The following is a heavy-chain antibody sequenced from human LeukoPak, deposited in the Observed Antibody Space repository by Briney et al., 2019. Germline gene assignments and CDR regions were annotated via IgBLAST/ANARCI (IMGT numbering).Heavy chain of an antibody. Sequence: GGSLRLSCAASGFTFSTYWMTWVRQAPGKGLEWVSHIKEDGSMTRSIDSVKGRLTISRDNAKSSLYLQMNSLRDEDTAVYYCVRDIGWFRFDHWGQGTLVTVSS. J-gene: IGHJ4*02. CDR2: IKEDGSMT. D-gene: IGHD6-19*01. V-gene: IGHV3-7*03. CDR3: VRDIGWFRFDH. CDR1: GFTFSTYW.